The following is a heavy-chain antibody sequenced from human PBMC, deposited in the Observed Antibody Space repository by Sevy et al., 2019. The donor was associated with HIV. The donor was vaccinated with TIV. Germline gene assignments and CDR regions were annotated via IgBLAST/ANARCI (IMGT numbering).Heavy chain of an antibody. Sequence: GGSQRLSCAGSGFTFSSYAMNWVRQAPGKGLEWVSAISGNGGSTFYADSVKGRFSISRDNSKNTLYLQMNSLRAEDTAIYYCAKDLLIVVGEGMDVWGQGTTVTVSS. CDR2: ISGNGGST. CDR3: AKDLLIVVGEGMDV. CDR1: GFTFSSYA. V-gene: IGHV3-23*01. J-gene: IGHJ6*02. D-gene: IGHD2-2*01.